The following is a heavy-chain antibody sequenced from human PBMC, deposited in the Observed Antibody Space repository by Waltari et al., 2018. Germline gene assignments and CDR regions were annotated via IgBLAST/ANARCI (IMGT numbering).Heavy chain of an antibody. D-gene: IGHD6-19*01. J-gene: IGHJ4*02. Sequence: EVQLVESGGGLVKPGGSLRLSCAASGFTFSSYSMNWVRQAPGKGLEWVSVISTSGGSAKYADSVQGRFTISRDNSKKTLHLQMNSLRVEDTAVYYCAKGTERYGGWAPIFDSWGQGTQVTVSS. CDR3: AKGTERYGGWAPIFDS. CDR2: ISTSGGSA. CDR1: GFTFSSYS. V-gene: IGHV3-23*04.